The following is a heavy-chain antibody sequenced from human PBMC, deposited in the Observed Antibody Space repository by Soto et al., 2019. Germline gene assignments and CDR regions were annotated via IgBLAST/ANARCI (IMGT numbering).Heavy chain of an antibody. V-gene: IGHV1-3*01. Sequence: QVQLVQSGAEVKKPGASVRVSCKASGFPFTYYAFHWVRQAPGQRLEWMGWINAANGNTTYSENFKGKVTITSETSASTAYMELSSLRSEDTAVYYCARVPSVVVPAALSFWGPGTLVTVSS. J-gene: IGHJ4*02. CDR1: GFPFTYYA. CDR2: INAANGNT. CDR3: ARVPSVVVPAALSF. D-gene: IGHD2-2*01.